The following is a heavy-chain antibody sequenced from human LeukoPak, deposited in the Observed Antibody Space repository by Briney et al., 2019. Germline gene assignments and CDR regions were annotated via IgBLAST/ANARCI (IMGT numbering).Heavy chain of an antibody. V-gene: IGHV4-39*01. D-gene: IGHD3-10*01. CDR1: GGSISSSSYY. CDR2: IYYSGST. J-gene: IGHJ4*01. CDR3: ARHNYYGSGSYYQGHFGY. Sequence: SETRSLTCTVDGGSISSSSYYWGWIRQPPGKGLEWIGRIYYSGSTYYNPSLKSRVTISVDTSKNQFSLKLSSVTAADTAVYYCARHNYYGSGSYYQGHFGYWGQGSPVTVSS.